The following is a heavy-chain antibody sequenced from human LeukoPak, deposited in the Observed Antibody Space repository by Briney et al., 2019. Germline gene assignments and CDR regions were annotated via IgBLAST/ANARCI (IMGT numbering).Heavy chain of an antibody. V-gene: IGHV3-23*01. D-gene: IGHD3-10*01. CDR1: GFTFSSYA. J-gene: IGHJ6*02. Sequence: GGSLRLSCAASGFTFSSYAMSWVRQAPGKGLEWVSAISGSGGSTYYADSVKGRFTISRDNSKSTLYPQMNSLRAEDTAVYYCAKGTPRWGDYYGMDVWGQGTTVAVSS. CDR3: AKGTPRWGDYYGMDV. CDR2: ISGSGGST.